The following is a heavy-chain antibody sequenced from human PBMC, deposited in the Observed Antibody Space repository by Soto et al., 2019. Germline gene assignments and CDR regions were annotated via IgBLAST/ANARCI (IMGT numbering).Heavy chain of an antibody. CDR1: GFTFSSYA. CDR3: ARTLAPYGGNSAIDY. J-gene: IGHJ4*02. V-gene: IGHV3-30-3*01. CDR2: ISYDGSNK. Sequence: GGSLRLSCAASGFTFSSYAMHWVRQAPGKGLEWVAVISYDGSNKYYADSVKGRFTISRDNSKNTLYLQMNSLRAEDTAVYYCARTLAPYGGNSAIDYWGQGTLVTVSS. D-gene: IGHD4-17*01.